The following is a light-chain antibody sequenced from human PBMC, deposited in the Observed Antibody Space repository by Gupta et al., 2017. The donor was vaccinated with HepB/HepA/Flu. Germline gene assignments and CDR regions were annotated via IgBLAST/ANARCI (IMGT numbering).Light chain of an antibody. V-gene: IGKV3-15*01. Sequence: EIVMTQSPATLSVFPGERATLSCRASQSVGTDLAWYQQKPGQAPRLLVYGASTRATGIPARFSGSGYGTEFTLTVSSRQSQDIAVYFCQHYNNWPLHSFGQGTKLEIK. CDR1: QSVGTD. CDR2: GAS. CDR3: QHYNNWPLHS. J-gene: IGKJ2*03.